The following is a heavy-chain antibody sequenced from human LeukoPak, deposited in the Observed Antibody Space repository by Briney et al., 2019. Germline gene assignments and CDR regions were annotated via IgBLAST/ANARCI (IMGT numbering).Heavy chain of an antibody. CDR2: INPNSGGT. CDR3: ARDNLGYCSSTSCYGDAFDI. J-gene: IGHJ3*02. Sequence: GASVKVSCKASGYTFTGYYMHWVRQAPGQGLEWMGWINPNSGGTNYAQKFQGRVTTTRDTSISTAYMELSRLRSDDTAVHYCARDNLGYCSSTSCYGDAFDIWGQGTMVTVSS. CDR1: GYTFTGYY. V-gene: IGHV1-2*02. D-gene: IGHD2-2*01.